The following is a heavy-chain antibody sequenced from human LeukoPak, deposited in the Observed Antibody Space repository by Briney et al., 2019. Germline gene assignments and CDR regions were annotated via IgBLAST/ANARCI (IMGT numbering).Heavy chain of an antibody. CDR1: GFTVSSSY. V-gene: IGHV3-66*01. Sequence: PGGSLRLSCAASGFTVSSSYMNWVRQAPGKGLEWVSLIYSGGSTYYADSVKGRFTISRDNSKNTLYLQMNSLRAEDTAVYYCARDSGSGNYYAWGYWGQGTLVTVSA. CDR2: IYSGGST. J-gene: IGHJ4*02. D-gene: IGHD1-26*01. CDR3: ARDSGSGNYYAWGY.